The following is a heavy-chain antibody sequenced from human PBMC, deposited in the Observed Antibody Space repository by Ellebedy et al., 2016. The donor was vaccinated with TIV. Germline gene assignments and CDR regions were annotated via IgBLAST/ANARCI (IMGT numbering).Heavy chain of an antibody. CDR3: AKDITRRGIAAAGTGFDY. CDR2: ISGSGGST. Sequence: GGSLRLXXAASGFTFSSYAMSWVRQAPGKGLEWVSAISGSGGSTYYADSVKGRFTISRDNSKNTLYLQMNSLRAEDTAVYYCAKDITRRGIAAAGTGFDYWGQGTLVTVSS. V-gene: IGHV3-23*01. CDR1: GFTFSSYA. J-gene: IGHJ4*02. D-gene: IGHD6-13*01.